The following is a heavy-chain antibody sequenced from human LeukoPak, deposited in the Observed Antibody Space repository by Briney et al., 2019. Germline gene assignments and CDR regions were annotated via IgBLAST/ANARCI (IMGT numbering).Heavy chain of an antibody. Sequence: GGSLRLSCAASGFTFSNAWMSWVRQAPGKGLEWVGRIKSKTDGGTTDYAAPVKGRFTISRDDSKNTLYLQMNSLKTEDTAVYYCTTSAGRSSSWYSTRFDYWGQGTPVTVSS. J-gene: IGHJ4*02. CDR2: IKSKTDGGTT. CDR3: TTSAGRSSSWYSTRFDY. CDR1: GFTFSNAW. D-gene: IGHD6-13*01. V-gene: IGHV3-15*01.